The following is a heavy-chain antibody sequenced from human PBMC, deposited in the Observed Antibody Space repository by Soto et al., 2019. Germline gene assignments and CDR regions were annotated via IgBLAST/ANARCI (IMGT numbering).Heavy chain of an antibody. CDR3: GRGLGGGWYYFDY. CDR1: GYTFTSYG. V-gene: IGHV1-18*01. Sequence: QVQLVQSGVEVKKPGASVKVSCKASGYTFTSYGIGWVRQAPGQGLEWMGWITVNSGNTNYPQKVQGRVTMTTDTSTSTAYMGLGSLASDDTAVYYCGRGLGGGWYYFDYWGQGTLVTVSS. J-gene: IGHJ4*02. D-gene: IGHD6-19*01. CDR2: ITVNSGNT.